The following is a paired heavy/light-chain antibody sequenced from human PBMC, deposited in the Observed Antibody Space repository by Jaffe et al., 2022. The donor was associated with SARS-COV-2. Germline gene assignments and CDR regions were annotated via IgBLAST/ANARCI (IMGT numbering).Light chain of an antibody. CDR2: GAS. CDR1: QSVSSN. Sequence: EIVMTQSPATLSVSPGERATLSCRASQSVSSNLAWYQQKPGQAPRLLIYGASTRATGIPARFSGSGSGTEFTLTISSLQSEDFAFYYCQQYNNWPPTFGHGTKVEIK. J-gene: IGKJ1*01. CDR3: QQYNNWPPT. V-gene: IGKV3-15*01.
Heavy chain of an antibody. CDR3: AHSAWEKGVLGVVAYYYYMDV. D-gene: IGHD2-15*01. Sequence: QITLKESGPTLVKPTQTLTLTCTFSGFSLSTYGVGVGWIRQPPGKALEWLALIYWDDDKRYSPSLKSRLTITKDTSKNQVVLTMTNMDPVDTATYYCAHSAWEKGVLGVVAYYYYMDVWGKGTTVTVSS. V-gene: IGHV2-5*02. CDR1: GFSLSTYGVG. J-gene: IGHJ6*03. CDR2: IYWDDDK.